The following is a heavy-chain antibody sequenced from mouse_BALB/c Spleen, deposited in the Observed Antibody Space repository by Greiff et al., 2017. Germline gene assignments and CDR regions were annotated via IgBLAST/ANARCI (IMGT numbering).Heavy chain of an antibody. CDR1: GYSITSGYY. Sequence: EVQLVESGPGLVKPSQSLSLTCSVTGYSITSGYYWNWIRQFPGNKLEWMGYISYDGSNNYNPSLKNRISITRDTSKNQFFLKLNSVTTEDTATYYCAREGYGSSYGYWGQGTTLTVSS. D-gene: IGHD1-1*01. CDR2: ISYDGSN. CDR3: AREGYGSSYGY. J-gene: IGHJ2*01. V-gene: IGHV3-6*02.